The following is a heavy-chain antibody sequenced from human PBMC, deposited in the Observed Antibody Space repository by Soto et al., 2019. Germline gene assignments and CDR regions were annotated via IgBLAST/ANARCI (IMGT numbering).Heavy chain of an antibody. D-gene: IGHD3-3*01. Sequence: GGSLRLSCAASGFTFSSYGMHWVRQAPGKGLEWVAVISYDGSNKYYADSVKGRFTISRDNSKNTLYLQMNSLRAEDTAVYYCAKSVWATGYDFWSGYPLYGMDVWGQGTTVTVSS. CDR1: GFTFSSYG. CDR3: AKSVWATGYDFWSGYPLYGMDV. CDR2: ISYDGSNK. V-gene: IGHV3-30*18. J-gene: IGHJ6*02.